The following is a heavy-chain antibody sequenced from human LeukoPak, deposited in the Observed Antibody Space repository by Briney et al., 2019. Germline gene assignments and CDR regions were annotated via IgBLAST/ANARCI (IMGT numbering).Heavy chain of an antibody. Sequence: SVKVSCTASGGTFSTYGISWVRQAPGQGLEWMGRIIPIVGIANYAQSIQGRVTITADKATTTAYMELRSLRSEDTAVYYCARDFRSYRFDPYYYGMDVWGQGTTVTVSS. V-gene: IGHV1-69*04. D-gene: IGHD3-16*02. CDR1: GGTFSTYG. J-gene: IGHJ6*02. CDR2: IIPIVGIA. CDR3: ARDFRSYRFDPYYYGMDV.